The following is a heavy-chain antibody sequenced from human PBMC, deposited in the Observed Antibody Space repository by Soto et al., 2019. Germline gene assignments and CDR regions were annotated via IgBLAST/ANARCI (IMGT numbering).Heavy chain of an antibody. CDR2: INPSGTTT. D-gene: IGHD2-2*01. Sequence: QVQLVQSGAEVKKPGASVKVSCKASGYTFTSYYMHWVRQAPGQGLEWMGIINPSGTTTDYAQKFQGRVTMTRDTSTSTYYMELSSLRSEDTAVYYCATPQIASHYCCGMDVGGQGTTVTVSS. CDR3: ATPQIASHYCCGMDV. J-gene: IGHJ6*02. V-gene: IGHV1-46*01. CDR1: GYTFTSYY.